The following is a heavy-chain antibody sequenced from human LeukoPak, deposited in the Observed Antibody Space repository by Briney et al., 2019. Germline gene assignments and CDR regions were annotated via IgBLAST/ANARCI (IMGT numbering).Heavy chain of an antibody. V-gene: IGHV4-59*01. CDR2: IYYSGST. J-gene: IGHJ4*02. Sequence: SETLSLTCTVSGGSISSYYWSWIRQPPGKGLEWIGYIYYSGSTNYNPSLKSRVTTSVDTSKNQFSLKLSSVTAADTAVYYCARFQDHIHGRGALDYWGQGTLVTVSS. D-gene: IGHD3-10*01. CDR1: GGSISSYY. CDR3: ARFQDHIHGRGALDY.